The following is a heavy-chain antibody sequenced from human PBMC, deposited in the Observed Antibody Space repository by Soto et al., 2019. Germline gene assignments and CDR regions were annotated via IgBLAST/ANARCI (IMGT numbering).Heavy chain of an antibody. D-gene: IGHD6-6*01. V-gene: IGHV3-48*01. J-gene: IGHJ5*02. CDR1: GFTFSSYS. Sequence: AGGSLRLSCAASGFTFSSYSMNWVRQAPGKGLEWVSYISSSSSTIYYADSVKGRFTISRDNAKNSLYLQMNSLRAEDTAVYYCARPRGIAARQYSYNWFDPWGQGTLVTVSS. CDR2: ISSSSSTI. CDR3: ARPRGIAARQYSYNWFDP.